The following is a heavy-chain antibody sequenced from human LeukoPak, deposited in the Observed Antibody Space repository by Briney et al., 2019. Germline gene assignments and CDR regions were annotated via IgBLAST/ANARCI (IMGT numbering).Heavy chain of an antibody. Sequence: GASVNVSCKASGYTFTSYAIHWVRQAPGQRLEWMGWISAGNGNTKYSQNFQGRVTFISNTSATTAFMELSSLRSEDAAVYYCARDSGSGSNDYWGQGILVTVSS. CDR1: GYTFTSYA. V-gene: IGHV1-3*01. J-gene: IGHJ4*02. CDR2: ISAGNGNT. CDR3: ARDSGSGSNDY. D-gene: IGHD1-26*01.